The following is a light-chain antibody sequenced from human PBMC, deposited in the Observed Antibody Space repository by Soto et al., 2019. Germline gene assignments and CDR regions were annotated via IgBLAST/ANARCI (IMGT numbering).Light chain of an antibody. CDR2: DAS. V-gene: IGKV3-11*01. CDR3: QQRKNWPPIT. CDR1: QSVDKF. Sequence: EVELTQSPAILSLSPGETATLSCRASQSVDKFLAWYQQRPGQPPRLLIFDASNRATGVPVRFSGSGSGTVVSLTIGRLGPEDSGVYYWQQRKNWPPITFGQGTRIEIK. J-gene: IGKJ5*01.